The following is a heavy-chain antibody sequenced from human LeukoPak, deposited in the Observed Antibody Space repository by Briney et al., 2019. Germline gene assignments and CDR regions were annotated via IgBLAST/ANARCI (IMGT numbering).Heavy chain of an antibody. Sequence: SETLSLTCAVYGGSFSGYYWSWIRQPPGKGLEWIGYIYYSGSTNYNPSLKSRVTISVDTSKNQFSLKLSSVTAADTAVYYCARLRRDGYSHFDYWGQGTLVTVSS. J-gene: IGHJ4*02. CDR1: GGSFSGYY. V-gene: IGHV4-59*08. D-gene: IGHD5-24*01. CDR3: ARLRRDGYSHFDY. CDR2: IYYSGST.